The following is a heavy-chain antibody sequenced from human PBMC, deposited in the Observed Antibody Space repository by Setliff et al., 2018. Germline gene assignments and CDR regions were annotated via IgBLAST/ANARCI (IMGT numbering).Heavy chain of an antibody. CDR1: GDSISNYY. CDR2: IFTAGNT. J-gene: IGHJ4*02. Sequence: SETLSLTCTVSGDSISNYYWTWIRQPAGKGLEWLGRIFTAGNTDYNPSLKSRVTISLDMSKNQFFLRLTSVTAADTAVYYWAKNRYHWGVGYFDFWGQGILVTVSS. CDR3: AKNRYHWGVGYFDF. V-gene: IGHV4-4*07. D-gene: IGHD7-27*01.